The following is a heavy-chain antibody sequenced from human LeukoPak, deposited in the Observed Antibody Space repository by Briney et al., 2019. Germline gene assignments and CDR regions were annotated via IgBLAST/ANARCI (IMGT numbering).Heavy chain of an antibody. V-gene: IGHV1-2*02. CDR1: GYTFTGYY. Sequence: ASVKVSCKASGYTFTGYYMHWMRQAPGQGLEWMGWINPNSGGTNYAQKFQGRVTMTRDTSISTAYMELSRLRSDDTAVYYCARGSNYGGNDAFDIWGQGTMVTVSS. D-gene: IGHD4-11*01. CDR2: INPNSGGT. J-gene: IGHJ3*02. CDR3: ARGSNYGGNDAFDI.